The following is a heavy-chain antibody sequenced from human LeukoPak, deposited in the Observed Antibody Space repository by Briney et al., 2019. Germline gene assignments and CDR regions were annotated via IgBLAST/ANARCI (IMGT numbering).Heavy chain of an antibody. Sequence: SETLSLTCTVSGGSISGYYWIWIRQPAGKGLEWIGRIYTSGSTNYNPSLKSRVTMSVDTSKNQFSLKLSSVTAADTAVYYCARDRYDFWSGPFDPWGQGTLVTVSS. J-gene: IGHJ5*02. D-gene: IGHD3-3*01. CDR1: GGSISGYY. V-gene: IGHV4-4*07. CDR3: ARDRYDFWSGPFDP. CDR2: IYTSGST.